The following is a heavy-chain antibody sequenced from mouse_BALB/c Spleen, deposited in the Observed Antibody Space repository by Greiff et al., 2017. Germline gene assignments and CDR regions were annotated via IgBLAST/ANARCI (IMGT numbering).Heavy chain of an antibody. CDR2: IYPGGGYT. CDR1: GYTFTNYW. CDR3: ARSGHSAGGGYYYAMDY. Sequence: VMLVESGAELVRPGTSVKMSCKAAGYTFTNYWVGWVKQRPGHGLEWIGDIYPGGGYTNYNAKFKGKATLTADTSSSTAYMQLSSLTSEDSAIYYCARSGHSAGGGYYYAMDYWGQGTSVTVSS. J-gene: IGHJ4*01. D-gene: IGHD6-1*01. V-gene: IGHV1-63*02.